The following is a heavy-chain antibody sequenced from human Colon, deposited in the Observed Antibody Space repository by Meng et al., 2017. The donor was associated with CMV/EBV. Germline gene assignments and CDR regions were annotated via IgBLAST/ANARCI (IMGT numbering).Heavy chain of an antibody. CDR3: ARQTSSSSYDH. Sequence: GESLKISCTTSGFAFDTFGMNWVRQAPGKGLEWVASISYGGTYIYYSDSVQGRFSISRDNSKNSMFLQMNSLRPEDTAIYYCARQTSSSSYDHWGQGTLVTVSS. J-gene: IGHJ5*02. CDR2: ISYGGTYI. D-gene: IGHD2-2*01. CDR1: GFAFDTFG. V-gene: IGHV3-21*01.